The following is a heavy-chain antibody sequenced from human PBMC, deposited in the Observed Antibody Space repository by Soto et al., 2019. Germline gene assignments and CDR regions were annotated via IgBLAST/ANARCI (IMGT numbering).Heavy chain of an antibody. J-gene: IGHJ5*02. CDR1: ESPFSSYA. CDR3: AREDCRGGSYQTNWFDP. D-gene: IGHD2-15*01. CDR2: IIPMFGTA. V-gene: IGHV1-69*13. Sequence: SVKVSCNACESPFSSYAISWVRQAPGQGLEWMGGIIPMFGTANYAQKFQGRVTITADESTSTAYMELRSLRSEDTAVYYCAREDCRGGSYQTNWFDPWGQGTMVTVSS.